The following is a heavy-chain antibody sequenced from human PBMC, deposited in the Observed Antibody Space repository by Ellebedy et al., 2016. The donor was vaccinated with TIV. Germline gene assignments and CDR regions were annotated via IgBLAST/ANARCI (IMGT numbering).Heavy chain of an antibody. CDR3: VTNYGSGSYYSPRIDY. Sequence: MPSETLSLTCAISGGSISNSRRWTWVRQPPGPGLEWFWEIYQSGGPEYSPSLKSRVTISVDKSKNQFSLRLSSVTAADTAVYYCVTNYGSGSYYSPRIDYWGQGILGTVSS. J-gene: IGHJ4*02. V-gene: IGHV4-4*02. D-gene: IGHD3-10*01. CDR1: GGSISNSRR. CDR2: IYQSGGP.